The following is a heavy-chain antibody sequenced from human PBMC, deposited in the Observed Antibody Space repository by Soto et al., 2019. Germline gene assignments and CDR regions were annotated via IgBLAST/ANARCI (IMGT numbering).Heavy chain of an antibody. Sequence: SVKVSCKASGGTFSSYTISWVRQAPGQGLEWMGRIIPILGIANYAQKFQGRVTITADKSTSTAYMELSCLRSEDTAVYYCARVFKKLRAEPLVDYWGQGTLVTVSS. J-gene: IGHJ4*02. CDR1: GGTFSSYT. D-gene: IGHD5-12*01. CDR2: IIPILGIA. V-gene: IGHV1-69*02. CDR3: ARVFKKLRAEPLVDY.